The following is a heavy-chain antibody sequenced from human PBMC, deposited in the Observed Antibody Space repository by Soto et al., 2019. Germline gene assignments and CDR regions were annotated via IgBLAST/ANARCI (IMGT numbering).Heavy chain of an antibody. V-gene: IGHV1-18*04. J-gene: IGHJ1*01. CDR2: ISAYNGNT. CDR1: GYTFTSYG. CDR3: ARVADREQPAYFQH. D-gene: IGHD1-26*01. Sequence: GASVKVSCKASGYTFTSYGISWVRQAPGQGLKWMGWISAYNGNTNYAQKLQGRVTITRDTSASTAYMGLSSLRSEDTAVYYCARVADREQPAYFQHWGQGTLVTVSS.